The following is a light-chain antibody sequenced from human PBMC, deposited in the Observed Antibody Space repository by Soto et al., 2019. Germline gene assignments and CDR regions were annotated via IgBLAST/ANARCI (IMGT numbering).Light chain of an antibody. CDR2: DVN. Sequence: QSALTQPASVSGSPGQSITVSCTGTSSDGGGYNYVSWYLQHPGKAPQLMIYDVNNRPSGVSSRFSGSKSGNTASLTISGLQAEDEADYYCFSYTSSGTFVFGGGTKLTVL. CDR1: SSDGGGYNY. V-gene: IGLV2-14*03. J-gene: IGLJ2*01. CDR3: FSYTSSGTFV.